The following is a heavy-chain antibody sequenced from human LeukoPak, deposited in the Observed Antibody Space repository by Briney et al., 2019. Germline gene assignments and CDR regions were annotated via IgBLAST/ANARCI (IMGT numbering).Heavy chain of an antibody. CDR3: ARGVRSHFYDSSGLYYYYMDL. D-gene: IGHD3-22*01. CDR2: IIPIFGST. J-gene: IGHJ6*03. Sequence: ASVKVSCKPSGGSFSGQAVSWVRQAPGQGLKWMGRIIPIFGSTDYAQKFQGRVTITTNERATTAYMELSSLRSDDTAVYYCARGVRSHFYDSSGLYYYYMDLWGKGTTVTVSS. CDR1: GGSFSGQA. V-gene: IGHV1-69*05.